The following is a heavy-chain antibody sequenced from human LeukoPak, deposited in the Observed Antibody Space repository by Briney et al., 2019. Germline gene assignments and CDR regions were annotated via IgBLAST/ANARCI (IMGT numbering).Heavy chain of an antibody. V-gene: IGHV4-59*01. CDR3: ARGGTGDLDY. CDR1: GGSISTYH. Sequence: SETLSLTCTVSGGSISTYHWTWLRRPPGRGLEWIGHIYYSGCTNYNPSLKSRVTISVDTSKNQFSLRLTSVTAADTAVYYCARGGTGDLDYWGQGTLVTVSS. D-gene: IGHD7-27*01. J-gene: IGHJ4*02. CDR2: IYYSGCT.